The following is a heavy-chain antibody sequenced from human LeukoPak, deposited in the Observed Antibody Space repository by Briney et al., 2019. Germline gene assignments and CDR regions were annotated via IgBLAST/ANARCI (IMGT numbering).Heavy chain of an antibody. V-gene: IGHV4-39*01. J-gene: IGHJ6*03. D-gene: IGHD6-13*01. Sequence: SETLSLTCTVSGGSISSSSYYWGWIRQPPGKGLEWIGSIYYSGSTYYNPSLKSRVTISVDTSKNQFSLKLSSVTAADTAVYYCARTSSSWPCGYYYYYMDVWGKGTTVTVSS. CDR1: GGSISSSSYY. CDR2: IYYSGST. CDR3: ARTSSSWPCGYYYYYMDV.